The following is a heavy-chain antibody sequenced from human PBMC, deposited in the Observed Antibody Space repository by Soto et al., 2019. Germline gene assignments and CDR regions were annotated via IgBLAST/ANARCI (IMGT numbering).Heavy chain of an antibody. CDR3: ARTAVTTLVVWDKYYYYGMDV. CDR2: ISSSSSYI. Sequence: EVQLVESGGGLVKPGGSLRLSCAASGFTFSSYSMNWVPQAPGKGLEWVSSISSSSSYIYYADSVKGRFTISRDNSKNSLYLQMNSLRDEDTAVYYCARTAVTTLVVWDKYYYYGMDVWGQGTTVTVSS. CDR1: GFTFSSYS. J-gene: IGHJ6*02. D-gene: IGHD4-17*01. V-gene: IGHV3-21*01.